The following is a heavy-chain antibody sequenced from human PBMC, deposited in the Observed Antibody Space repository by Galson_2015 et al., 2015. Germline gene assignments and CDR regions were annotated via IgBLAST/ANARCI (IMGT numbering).Heavy chain of an antibody. D-gene: IGHD4-17*01. J-gene: IGHJ4*02. CDR2: INSDGNII. CDR3: ARGVNGDQGY. V-gene: IGHV3-74*03. CDR1: GFTFSSYW. Sequence: SLRLSCAASGFTFSSYWMHWVRQAPETGLAWVSRINSDGNIITYADSVKGRFTISRDNAKNTLYLQMNSLRAGDTAVYYCARGVNGDQGYWGQGTLVTVSS.